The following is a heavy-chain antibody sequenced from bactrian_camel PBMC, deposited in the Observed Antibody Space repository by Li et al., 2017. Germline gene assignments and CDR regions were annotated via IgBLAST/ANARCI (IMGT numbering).Heavy chain of an antibody. Sequence: VQLVESGGGSVQAGGSLRLSCAPSGYTSYMGWFRQASGKEREGVAPVTTGGGTTYHADSVKGRFTISRDNAKNTMYLQLNNLTTEDSAMYYCAIRTVGGSWWDFVNRVAPKPPRVDLITRGQGTQVTVS. CDR3: AIRTVGGSWWDFVNRVAPKPPRVDLIT. V-gene: IGHV3S40*01. D-gene: IGHD6*01. CDR2: VTTGGGTT. CDR1: GYTSY. J-gene: IGHJ4*01.